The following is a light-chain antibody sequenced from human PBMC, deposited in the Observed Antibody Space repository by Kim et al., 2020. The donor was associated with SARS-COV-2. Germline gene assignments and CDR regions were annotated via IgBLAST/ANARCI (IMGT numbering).Light chain of an antibody. CDR1: SSNLGSNT. Sequence: GQTVTISCSGTSSNLGSNTVNWYQQLPGTAPKLLIYSNNQRPPGVPDRFSGSNSGTSASLAISGLQSEDEADYYCSAWDDSLNGVVFGGGTQLTVL. J-gene: IGLJ2*01. CDR2: SNN. CDR3: SAWDDSLNGVV. V-gene: IGLV1-44*01.